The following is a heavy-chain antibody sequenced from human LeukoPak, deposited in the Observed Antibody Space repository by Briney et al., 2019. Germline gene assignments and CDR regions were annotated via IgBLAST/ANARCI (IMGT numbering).Heavy chain of an antibody. CDR3: ARAYNYYDSSGYFFDYYYYMDV. Sequence: GASVKVSCKASGYTFTNYGITWVRQAPGQGLEWMGWINPNSGGTNYAQKFQGRVTMTRDTSISTAYMELSRLRSDDTAVYYCARAYNYYDSSGYFFDYYYYMDVWGKGTTVTVSS. CDR2: INPNSGGT. CDR1: GYTFTNYG. D-gene: IGHD3-22*01. V-gene: IGHV1-2*02. J-gene: IGHJ6*03.